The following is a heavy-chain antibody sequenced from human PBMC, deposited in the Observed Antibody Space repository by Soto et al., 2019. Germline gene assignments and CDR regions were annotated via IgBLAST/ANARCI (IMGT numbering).Heavy chain of an antibody. J-gene: IGHJ4*02. CDR3: VRGHWSFDY. D-gene: IGHD2-8*02. CDR2: ISYDGRNKDHSYSR. Sequence: GGSLRLSCAASGFTFSSYGMHWVRQAPGKGLEWVAVISYDGRNKDHSYSREYAASVKGRFTISRDDSKNSLYLQMSSLKAEDTAVYYCVRGHWSFDYWGQGTGVTVSS. CDR1: GFTFSSYG. V-gene: IGHV3-72*01.